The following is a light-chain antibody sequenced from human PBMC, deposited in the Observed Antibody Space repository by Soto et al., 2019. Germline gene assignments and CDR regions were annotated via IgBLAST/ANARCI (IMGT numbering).Light chain of an antibody. CDR1: QSVSSK. CDR2: GAS. CDR3: QQLLSYPIT. Sequence: EIVMTQSPATLSVSPGERATLSCRASQSVSSKLAWYQQKPGQAPRLLIYGASTRATGIPARFSGSGSGTSFTLTISSLQPEDFATYYCQQLLSYPITFGQGTRLEIK. J-gene: IGKJ5*01. V-gene: IGKV3-15*01.